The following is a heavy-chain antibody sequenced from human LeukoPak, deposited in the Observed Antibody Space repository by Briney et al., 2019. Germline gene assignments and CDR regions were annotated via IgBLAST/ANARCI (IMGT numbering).Heavy chain of an antibody. Sequence: PSETLSLTCTVSGGSLSSYYWSWIRQPPGKGLEWIGYSYYTGNTNYNPSLNSRVTISVDTSKNQFSLKLSSVTAADTAVYYCAGGGAGAASFGYWGQGTLVTVSS. CDR1: GGSLSSYY. D-gene: IGHD6-13*01. J-gene: IGHJ4*02. CDR2: SYYTGNT. V-gene: IGHV4-59*01. CDR3: AGGGAGAASFGY.